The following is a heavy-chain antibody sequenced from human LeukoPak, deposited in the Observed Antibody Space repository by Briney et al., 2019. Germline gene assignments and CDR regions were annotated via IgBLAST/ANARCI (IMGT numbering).Heavy chain of an antibody. D-gene: IGHD3-10*01. CDR2: ISSSSSSI. CDR3: AREGYYGAFAM. J-gene: IGHJ3*02. V-gene: IGHV3-21*01. Sequence: GGSLRLSCAASGFTFRSYNFQWVRQAPGKGLEWVSFISSSSSSIYYADSVKGRFTISRDNAKNSLYLQMNSLRAEDAAVYYCAREGYYGAFAMWGQGTVVTVSS. CDR1: GFTFRSYN.